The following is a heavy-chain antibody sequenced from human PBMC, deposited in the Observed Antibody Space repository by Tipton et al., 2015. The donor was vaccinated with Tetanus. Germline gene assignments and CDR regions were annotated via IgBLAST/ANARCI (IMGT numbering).Heavy chain of an antibody. CDR2: ISVYNGNT. J-gene: IGHJ4*02. CDR1: GYTFNTFG. D-gene: IGHD6-19*01. CDR3: ARVPTNPLAVDRPTDY. Sequence: QLVQSGPEVKKPGASVKVSCKASGYTFNTFGISWVRQAPGQGLEWMGWISVYNGNTNYAQKVQGRVTMTTDTPTSTAYMELRSLTSDDTAVYYCARVPTNPLAVDRPTDYWGQGTLVTVSS. V-gene: IGHV1-18*01.